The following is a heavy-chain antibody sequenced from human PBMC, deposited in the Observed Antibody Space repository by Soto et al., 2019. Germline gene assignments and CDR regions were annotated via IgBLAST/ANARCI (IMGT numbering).Heavy chain of an antibody. CDR2: IIPIFGTA. J-gene: IGHJ4*02. CDR3: ARAEYLVASFDY. V-gene: IGHV1-69*13. CDR1: GGTFSSYA. Sequence: VKVSCKASGGTFSSYAISWVRQAPGQGLEWMGGIIPIFGTANYAQKFQGRATITADESTSTAYMELSSLRSEDAAVYYCARAEYLVASFDYWGQGTLVTVSS. D-gene: IGHD2-2*02.